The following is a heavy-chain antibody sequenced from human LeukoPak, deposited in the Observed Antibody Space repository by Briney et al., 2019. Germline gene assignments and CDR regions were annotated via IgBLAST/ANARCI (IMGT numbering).Heavy chain of an antibody. J-gene: IGHJ4*02. CDR3: ARSLVVPAAPFDY. Sequence: TTSETLSLTCTVSGGSISSGDYYWSWIRQPPGKGLEWIGYIYYSGSTYYNPSLKSRVTISVDTSKNQFSLELSSVTAADTAVYYCARSLVVPAAPFDYWGQGTLVTVSS. D-gene: IGHD2-2*01. V-gene: IGHV4-30-4*01. CDR2: IYYSGST. CDR1: GGSISSGDYY.